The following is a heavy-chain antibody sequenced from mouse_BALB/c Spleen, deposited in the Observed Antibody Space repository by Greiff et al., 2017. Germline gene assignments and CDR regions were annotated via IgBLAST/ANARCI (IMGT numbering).Heavy chain of an antibody. CDR3: ARPGGKRGHWFAY. CDR2: ISSGSSTI. CDR1: GFTFSSFG. D-gene: IGHD1-1*02. V-gene: IGHV5-17*02. J-gene: IGHJ3*01. Sequence: EVMLVESGGGLVQPGGSRKLSCAASGFTFSSFGMHWVRQAPEKGLEWVAYISSGSSTIYYADTVKGRFTISRDNPKNTLFLQMTSLRSEDTAMYYCARPGGKRGHWFAYWGQGTLVTVSA.